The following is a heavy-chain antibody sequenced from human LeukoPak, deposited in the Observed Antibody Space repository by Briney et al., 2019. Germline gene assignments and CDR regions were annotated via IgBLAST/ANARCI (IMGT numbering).Heavy chain of an antibody. CDR1: GGSISSYY. V-gene: IGHV4-59*08. CDR3: ARHGYSYGFDY. CDR2: IYYRGST. Sequence: PSETLSLTCTVSGGSISSYYWSWIRQPPGKGLEWIGYIYYRGSTNYNPSLKSRVTISVDTSKNQFSLKLSSVTAADTAVYYCARHGYSYGFDYWGQGTLVTVSS. D-gene: IGHD5-18*01. J-gene: IGHJ4*02.